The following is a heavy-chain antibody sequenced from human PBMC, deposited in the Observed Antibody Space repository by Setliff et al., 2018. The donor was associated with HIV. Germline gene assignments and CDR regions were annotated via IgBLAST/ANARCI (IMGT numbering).Heavy chain of an antibody. CDR2: MYYRGST. D-gene: IGHD5-18*01. CDR1: GGSISSSGYY. J-gene: IGHJ4*02. Sequence: SETLSLTCTVSGGSISSSGYYWGWIRQPPGKGLEWIGNMYYRGSTYYNPSLKSRVTISVDTSKNQFSLKLSSVTAADTAVYYCARGVGRPVPGYSYGIDYWGQGTLVTVSS. V-gene: IGHV4-39*07. CDR3: ARGVGRPVPGYSYGIDY.